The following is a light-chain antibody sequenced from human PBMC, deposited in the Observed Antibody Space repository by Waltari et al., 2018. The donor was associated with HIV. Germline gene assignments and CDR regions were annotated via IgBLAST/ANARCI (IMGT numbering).Light chain of an antibody. J-gene: IGKJ2*01. Sequence: DIVMTQPPDSLTVSLGARATINCRSSQSLLYRSNNKNYLAWYQQKPGQPPKLLFYWASTRESGVSNRFSGSESGTNFTLTISDLQADDVALYYCQQYYSTPRTFGQGTRLEI. V-gene: IGKV4-1*01. CDR1: QSLLYRSNNKNY. CDR2: WAS. CDR3: QQYYSTPRT.